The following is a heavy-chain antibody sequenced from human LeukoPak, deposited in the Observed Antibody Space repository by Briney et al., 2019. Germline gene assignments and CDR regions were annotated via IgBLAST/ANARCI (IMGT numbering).Heavy chain of an antibody. CDR2: IYYSGST. D-gene: IGHD6-19*01. V-gene: IGHV4-39*07. CDR1: GGSISSSSYY. CDR3: ARDHFGSSGWYLWFDP. J-gene: IGHJ5*02. Sequence: TSETLSLTCTVSGGSISSSSYYWGWIRQPPGKGLEWIGSIYYSGSTYYNPSLKSRVTMSVDTSKNQFSLKLSSVTAADTAVYYCARDHFGSSGWYLWFDPWGQGTLVTVSS.